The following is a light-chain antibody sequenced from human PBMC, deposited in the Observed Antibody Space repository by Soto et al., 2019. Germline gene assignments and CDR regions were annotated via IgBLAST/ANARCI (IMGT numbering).Light chain of an antibody. CDR3: QQYGTSPYT. Sequence: EIVLTQSPGTLSLSPGERATLSCRASQSVSSSYLAWYQQKPGQAPRLLNYGASSRATGSPGRFSGSGSGTDFTLTISRLEPEDFAVYYCQQYGTSPYTFGQGTKLEIK. V-gene: IGKV3-20*01. CDR1: QSVSSSY. CDR2: GAS. J-gene: IGKJ2*01.